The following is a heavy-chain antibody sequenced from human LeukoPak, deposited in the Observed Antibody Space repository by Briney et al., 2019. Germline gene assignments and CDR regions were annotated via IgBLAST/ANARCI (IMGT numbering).Heavy chain of an antibody. Sequence: GGSLRLSCAASGFTFSSYAMHWVRQAPGKGLEWVAVISYDGSNKYYADSVKGRFIISRDKSKNTLYLQMNSLRAEDTAVYYCASPHIVVVPAALTSSDFDPWGQGTLVTVSS. J-gene: IGHJ5*02. D-gene: IGHD2-2*01. CDR3: ASPHIVVVPAALTSSDFDP. CDR2: ISYDGSNK. CDR1: GFTFSSYA. V-gene: IGHV3-30*04.